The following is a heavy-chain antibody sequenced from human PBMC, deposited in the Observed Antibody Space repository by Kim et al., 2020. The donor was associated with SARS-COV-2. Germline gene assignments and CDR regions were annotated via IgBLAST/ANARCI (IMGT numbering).Heavy chain of an antibody. J-gene: IGHJ4*02. D-gene: IGHD3-10*01. CDR3: ARLYYGSGTVFDY. Sequence: YNPSLKSRVTISVDTSKNQFSLKLSSVTAADTAVYYCARLYYGSGTVFDYWGQGTLVTVSS. V-gene: IGHV4-31*02.